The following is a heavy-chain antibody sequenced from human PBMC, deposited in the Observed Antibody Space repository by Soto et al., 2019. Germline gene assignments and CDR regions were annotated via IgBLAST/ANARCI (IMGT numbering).Heavy chain of an antibody. J-gene: IGHJ4*02. CDR2: ISGSGNYT. V-gene: IGHV3-21*01. CDR3: PREGINNYNGYYFDS. CDR1: GFTFSTYS. Sequence: GGSLRLSCAASGFTFSTYSMNWVRQAPGKGLEWVSSISGSGNYTHYADFLRGRFTISRDNAKTSLYLQMNSLRAEDTAVYYCPREGINNYNGYYFDSWGQGTVVTVSS. D-gene: IGHD4-4*01.